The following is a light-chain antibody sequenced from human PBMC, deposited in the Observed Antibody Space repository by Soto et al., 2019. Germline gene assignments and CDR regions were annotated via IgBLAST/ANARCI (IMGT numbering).Light chain of an antibody. CDR3: NSYTNSSAVV. V-gene: IGLV2-14*01. J-gene: IGLJ2*01. CDR2: EVT. CDR1: RDDIGAYDY. Sequence: QSLLTQPASVSGSAGQSITISCSGTRDDIGAYDYVSWYQQHPGNAPKLLVYEVTNRPSGVSDRFSGSKSGNTASLTISGLQAEDEADYYCNSYTNSSAVVFGGGTKVTVL.